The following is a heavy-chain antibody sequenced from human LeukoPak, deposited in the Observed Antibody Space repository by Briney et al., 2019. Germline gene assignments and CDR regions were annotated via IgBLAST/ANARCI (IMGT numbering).Heavy chain of an antibody. CDR3: ARKGRTSLADFDY. V-gene: IGHV3-66*02. Sequence: GGSLRLSCVAPGFTVSSNYMSWVRQAPGKGLEWVSVIYSTGTTYCADSVKGRFTTSRDNSKNTLYLEMNSLRPEDTALYYCARKGRTSLADFDYWGQGTLVTVSS. CDR1: GFTVSSNY. D-gene: IGHD2-15*01. CDR2: IYSTGTT. J-gene: IGHJ4*02.